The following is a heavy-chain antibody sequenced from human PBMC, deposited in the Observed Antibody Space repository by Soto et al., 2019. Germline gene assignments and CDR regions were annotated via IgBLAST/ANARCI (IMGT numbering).Heavy chain of an antibody. J-gene: IGHJ6*02. CDR2: ISSSSSYI. CDR1: GFTFSSYS. Sequence: EVQLVESGGGLVKPGGSLRLSCAASGFTFSSYSMNWVRQAPGKGLEWVSSISSSSSYIYYADSVKGRFTISRDNAKNSLYLQMNSLRAEDTAVYYGAGEYRRGGDYYGMDVWGQGTTVTVSS. V-gene: IGHV3-21*01. D-gene: IGHD1-26*01. CDR3: AGEYRRGGDYYGMDV.